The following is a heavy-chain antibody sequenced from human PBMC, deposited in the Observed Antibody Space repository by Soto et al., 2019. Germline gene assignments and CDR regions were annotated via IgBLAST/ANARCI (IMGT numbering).Heavy chain of an antibody. CDR2: ISWNSGSI. D-gene: IGHD6-6*01. Sequence: EVQLVESGGGLVQPGRSLRLSCAASGFTFDDYAMHWVRQAPGKGLEWVSGISWNSGSIGYADSVKGRFTISRDNAKNSLYLQMNSLRAEDTALYYCAKDIGFEYSSSSAWFDPWGQGTLVTVSS. J-gene: IGHJ5*02. V-gene: IGHV3-9*01. CDR3: AKDIGFEYSSSSAWFDP. CDR1: GFTFDDYA.